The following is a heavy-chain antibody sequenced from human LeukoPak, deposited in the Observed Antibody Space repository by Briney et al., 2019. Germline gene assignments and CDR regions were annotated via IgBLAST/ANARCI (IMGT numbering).Heavy chain of an antibody. CDR1: GYTFTGYY. Sequence: GASVKVSCKASGYTFTGYYMHWVRQAPGQGLEWMGWINPNSGGTNYAQKFQGWVTMTRDTSISTAYMELSRLRSDDTAVYYCARREYCSSTSCYDYWGQGTLVTVSS. CDR3: ARREYCSSTSCYDY. CDR2: INPNSGGT. D-gene: IGHD2-2*01. J-gene: IGHJ4*02. V-gene: IGHV1-2*04.